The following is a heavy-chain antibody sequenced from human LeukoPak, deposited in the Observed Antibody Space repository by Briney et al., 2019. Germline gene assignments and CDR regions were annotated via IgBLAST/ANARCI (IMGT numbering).Heavy chain of an antibody. CDR3: ASYDSSGWGAFGI. V-gene: IGHV3-7*05. Sequence: PGGSLRLSCAASGFTFSSYWMSWVRQAPGKGLEWVANIKQDGSEKYYVDSVKGRFTISRDNAKNSLYLQMNSLRAEDTAVYYCASYDSSGWGAFGIWGQGTMVTVSS. J-gene: IGHJ3*02. CDR1: GFTFSSYW. D-gene: IGHD3-22*01. CDR2: IKQDGSEK.